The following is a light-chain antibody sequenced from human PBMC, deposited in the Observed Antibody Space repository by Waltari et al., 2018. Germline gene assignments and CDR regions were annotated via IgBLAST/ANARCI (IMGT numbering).Light chain of an antibody. CDR2: GAS. J-gene: IGKJ1*01. Sequence: DIQMTQSPSSLSASVGDRVTITCRASQAISNSLAWYHQKAGQAPKVLLYGASRLESGVPSRFSGSGCGTDFTLTINSVQPEDFATFYCQQYYTLPWTFGQGTRVEI. V-gene: IGKV1-NL1*01. CDR3: QQYYTLPWT. CDR1: QAISNS.